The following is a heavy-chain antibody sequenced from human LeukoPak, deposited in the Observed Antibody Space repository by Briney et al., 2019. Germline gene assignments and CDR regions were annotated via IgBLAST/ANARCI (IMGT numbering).Heavy chain of an antibody. J-gene: IGHJ4*02. V-gene: IGHV4-34*01. D-gene: IGHD3-16*02. CDR1: GGSFSGYY. CDR2: INHSGST. Sequence: SETLSLTCAVYGGSFSGYYWSWIRQPPGKGLEWIGEINHSGSTNYNPSLKSRVTISVDTSKNQFSLKLSSVTAADTAVYYCARHQRYVWGSYRPLDYWGQGTLVTVSS. CDR3: ARHQRYVWGSYRPLDY.